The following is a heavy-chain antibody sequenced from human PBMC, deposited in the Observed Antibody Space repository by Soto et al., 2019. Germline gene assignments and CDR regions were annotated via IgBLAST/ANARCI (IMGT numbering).Heavy chain of an antibody. V-gene: IGHV4-38-2*01. CDR2: IYHGGST. CDR1: GYSISSGYY. CDR3: ASVSMQDGYYFDY. J-gene: IGHJ4*02. D-gene: IGHD3-3*02. Sequence: SETLSLTCAVSGYSISSGYYWGWLRHPPGKGLEWIGSIYHGGSTYYNPSLNSRVTLSIDMTNTHVSLILNSVTAADTAVYYCASVSMQDGYYFDYWGQGTLVTVSS.